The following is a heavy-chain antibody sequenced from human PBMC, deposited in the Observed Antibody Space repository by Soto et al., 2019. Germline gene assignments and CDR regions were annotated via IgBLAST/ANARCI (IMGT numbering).Heavy chain of an antibody. Sequence: SVKVSCKASGGTFSSYAISWVRQAPGQGLEWMGGIIPIFGTANYAQKFQGRVTITADESTSTAYMELSSLRSEDTAVHYCARVGLMVYAIPNYYYYYGMDVWGQGTTVTVSS. D-gene: IGHD2-8*01. CDR2: IIPIFGTA. CDR3: ARVGLMVYAIPNYYYYYGMDV. J-gene: IGHJ6*02. CDR1: GGTFSSYA. V-gene: IGHV1-69*13.